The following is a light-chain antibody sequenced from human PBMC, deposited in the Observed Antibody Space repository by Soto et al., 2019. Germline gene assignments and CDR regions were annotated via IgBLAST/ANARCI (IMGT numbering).Light chain of an antibody. CDR2: DAS. CDR1: QNINNY. CDR3: QQYENLPT. J-gene: IGKJ5*01. Sequence: DIQMIQSTSSLSASVGDRVTITFQASQNINNYLNWYQQKPGRAPKLLIYDASNLEAGVPSRFRGSGSGTDFTFTISRLQPEDIATYYCQQYENLPTFGQGTRLEIK. V-gene: IGKV1-33*01.